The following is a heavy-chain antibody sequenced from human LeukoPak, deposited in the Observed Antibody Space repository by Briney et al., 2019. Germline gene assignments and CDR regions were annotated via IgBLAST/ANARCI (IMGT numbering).Heavy chain of an antibody. CDR1: GGSISSNTYF. J-gene: IGHJ5*02. CDR2: NRYSGST. D-gene: IGHD5/OR15-5a*01. V-gene: IGHV4-39*01. CDR3: ATSDTVSTYNWFDP. Sequence: NPSETLSLTCNVSGGSISSNTYFWGWIRRPPGKGLEWIGSNRYSGSTYYNPSLKSRVTISVDTSKNQFSLNLSPLTAADTAVYYCATSDTVSTYNWFDPWGQGTLVTVS.